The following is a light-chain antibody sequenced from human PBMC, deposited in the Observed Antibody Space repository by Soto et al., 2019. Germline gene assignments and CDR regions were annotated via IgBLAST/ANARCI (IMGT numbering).Light chain of an antibody. V-gene: IGKV4-1*01. CDR2: WAS. CDR1: QSLLYSPNDKTY. Sequence: DIVMTQSPESLAVSLGERATINCKSSQSLLYSPNDKTYLAWYQQNPGQPPRLLIYWASTRKSGVPDRFSGSGSGTDFTLTIGSLQAEDVAVYYCQQYYSTPWTFGQGTKVEIK. CDR3: QQYYSTPWT. J-gene: IGKJ1*01.